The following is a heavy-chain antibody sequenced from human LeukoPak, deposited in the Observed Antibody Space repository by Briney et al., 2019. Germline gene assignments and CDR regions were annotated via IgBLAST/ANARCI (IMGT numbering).Heavy chain of an antibody. CDR2: IYTSGST. D-gene: IGHD3-9*01. J-gene: IGHJ3*02. CDR1: GGSISSYY. V-gene: IGHV4-4*07. Sequence: SETLSLTCTVSGGSISSYYWSWIRQPAGKGLEWIGRIYTSGSTNYNPSLKSRVTMSVDTSKNQFSLKLSSVTAADTAVYYCAGNPYDILTGPDAAFDIWGQGTMVTVSS. CDR3: AGNPYDILTGPDAAFDI.